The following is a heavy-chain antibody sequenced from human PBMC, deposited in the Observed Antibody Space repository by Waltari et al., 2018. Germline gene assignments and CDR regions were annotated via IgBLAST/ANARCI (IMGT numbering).Heavy chain of an antibody. V-gene: IGHV7-4-1*02. CDR2: INTNTGSP. Sequence: QVQLVQSGSEVKKPGASVNLSCMGSGYTFATYAFNWVRQAPGQGLEWMGWINTNTGSPTYAGAFTGRFVFSLDTSVNTAYLHISGLRAEDSAMYYCTSSHHSGWPDLDYWGQGTLVTVSS. J-gene: IGHJ4*02. D-gene: IGHD6-19*01. CDR3: TSSHHSGWPDLDY. CDR1: GYTFATYA.